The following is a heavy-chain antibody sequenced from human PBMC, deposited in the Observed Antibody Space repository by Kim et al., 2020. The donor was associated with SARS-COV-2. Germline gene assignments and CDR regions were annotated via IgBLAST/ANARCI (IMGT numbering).Heavy chain of an antibody. CDR1: GGSISPNN. Sequence: SETLSLTCTVSGGSISPNNWCWVRQPPGQGLEWIGYVYYSGNTNSNPTLKSRITISVATSKNQFSLNLISVTAADTAASYCARYGRNPEATFHYWG. J-gene: IGHJ4*01. CDR3: ARYGRNPEATFHY. D-gene: IGHD6-25*01. V-gene: IGHV4-59*08. CDR2: VYYSGNT.